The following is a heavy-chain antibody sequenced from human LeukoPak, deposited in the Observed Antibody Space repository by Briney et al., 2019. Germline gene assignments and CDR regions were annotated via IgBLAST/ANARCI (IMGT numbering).Heavy chain of an antibody. V-gene: IGHV3-7*01. Sequence: PGGSLRLSCAASGFTFSSYRMSWVRQAPGKGLEWVANIKQDGSEKYYVDSVKGRFTISRDNAKNSLYPQMNSLRAEDTAVYYCARVVVWLRNFDYWGQGTLVTVSS. CDR1: GFTFSSYR. J-gene: IGHJ4*02. D-gene: IGHD5-12*01. CDR3: ARVVVWLRNFDY. CDR2: IKQDGSEK.